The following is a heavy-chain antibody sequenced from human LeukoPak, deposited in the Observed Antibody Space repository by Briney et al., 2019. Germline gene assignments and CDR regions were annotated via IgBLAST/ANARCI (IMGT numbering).Heavy chain of an antibody. CDR3: TRILVTGNERFDY. J-gene: IGHJ4*02. CDR2: IYYRGSA. CDR1: GGSTSSSTYY. Sequence: SQTLSLTCTVSGGSTSSSTYYWGWIRQSPGRGLEWIGTIYYRGSAYYNPSLKSRVTMSIDTSKSQFSLKLNSVTAADTAMYCCTRILVTGNERFDYWGQGTLVTVSS. D-gene: IGHD5-18*01. V-gene: IGHV4-39*07.